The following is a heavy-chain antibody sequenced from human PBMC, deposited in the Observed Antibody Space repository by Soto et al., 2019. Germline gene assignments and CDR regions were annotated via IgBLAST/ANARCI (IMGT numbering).Heavy chain of an antibody. CDR2: ISGSSGTI. CDR3: ARGGYSTAWSVNY. CDR1: GFTFSSFG. D-gene: IGHD6-19*01. V-gene: IGHV3-48*02. Sequence: EVQLVESGGGLVQPGGSLRLSCVVSGFTFSSFGMNWVRQAPGKVLEWISYISGSSGTIYYVDSVKGRFTISRDNAKNSLYLQMNGLRDEDTAVYYCARGGYSTAWSVNYWGQGTLVTVSS. J-gene: IGHJ4*02.